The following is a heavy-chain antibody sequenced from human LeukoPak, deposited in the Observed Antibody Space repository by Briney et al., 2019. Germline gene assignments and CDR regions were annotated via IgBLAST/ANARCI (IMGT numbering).Heavy chain of an antibody. J-gene: IGHJ5*02. CDR1: GGSISSYY. CDR3: ARRMGGFDP. Sequence: SSETLSLTCTVSGGSISSYYWSWIRQPPGKGLEWIGYIYYSGSTNYNPSLKSRVTISVDTSKNQFSLKLSSVTAADTAVYYCARRMGGFDPWGQGTLVTVSS. CDR2: IYYSGST. D-gene: IGHD1-26*01. V-gene: IGHV4-59*01.